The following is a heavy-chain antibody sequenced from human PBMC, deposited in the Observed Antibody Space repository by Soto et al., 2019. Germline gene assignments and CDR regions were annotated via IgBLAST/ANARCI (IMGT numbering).Heavy chain of an antibody. CDR1: GFTFSRHW. J-gene: IGHJ3*01. CDR2: IKEDGGEE. D-gene: IGHD3-16*01. Sequence: PGGSLRLSCTASGFTFSRHWMNWVRQAPGKGLEWVANIKEDGGEEYYVDSVKGRFTISRDNAKNSLYLQMNSLRDEDTAVYYCARDRGCRTDKGGCFLDLWGQGTMVTVSS. V-gene: IGHV3-7*01. CDR3: ARDRGCRTDKGGCFLDL.